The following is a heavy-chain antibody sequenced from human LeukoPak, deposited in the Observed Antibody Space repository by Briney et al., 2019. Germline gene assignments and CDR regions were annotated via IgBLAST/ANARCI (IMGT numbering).Heavy chain of an antibody. CDR2: ISSSSSYI. CDR3: ARDARSGSPGG. V-gene: IGHV3-21*01. D-gene: IGHD1-26*01. CDR1: GFTFGSYS. Sequence: GGSLRLSCAASGFTFGSYSMNWVRQAPGKGLEWVSSISSSSSYIYYADSVKGRFTISRDNAKNSLYLQMNGLRAEDTAVYYCARDARSGSPGGWGQGTLVTVSS. J-gene: IGHJ4*02.